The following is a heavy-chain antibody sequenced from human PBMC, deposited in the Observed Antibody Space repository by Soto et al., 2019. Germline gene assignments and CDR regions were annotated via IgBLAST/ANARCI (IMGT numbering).Heavy chain of an antibody. V-gene: IGHV3-49*03. D-gene: IGHD3-10*01. CDR3: TRVYGRITMVRGVIIEGDAFDI. Sequence: EVQLVESGGGLVQPGRSLRLSCTASGFTFGDYAMSRFRQAPGKGLEWVGFIRSKAYGGTTEYAASVKGRFTISRDDSKSIAYLQMNSLKTEDTAVYYCTRVYGRITMVRGVIIEGDAFDIWGQGTMVTVSS. CDR1: GFTFGDYA. J-gene: IGHJ3*02. CDR2: IRSKAYGGTT.